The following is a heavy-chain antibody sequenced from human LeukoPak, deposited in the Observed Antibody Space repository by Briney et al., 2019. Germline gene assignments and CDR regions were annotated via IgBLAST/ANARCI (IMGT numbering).Heavy chain of an antibody. J-gene: IGHJ6*03. Sequence: SETLSLTCTVSGGSISSSSYYWGWIRQPPGKGLEWIGSIYYSGSTYYNPSLKSRVTISVDTSKNQFSLKLSSVTAAGTAVYYCSRESCSSTSCLYYYYYMDVWGKGTTVTISS. CDR2: IYYSGST. V-gene: IGHV4-39*01. CDR1: GGSISSSSYY. D-gene: IGHD2-2*01. CDR3: SRESCSSTSCLYYYYYMDV.